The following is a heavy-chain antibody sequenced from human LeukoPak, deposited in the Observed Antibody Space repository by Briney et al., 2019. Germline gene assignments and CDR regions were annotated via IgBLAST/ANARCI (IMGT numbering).Heavy chain of an antibody. CDR3: AKIPQVSIFGVHNFDD. CDR1: GFTFSSYA. V-gene: IGHV3-23*01. J-gene: IGHJ4*02. Sequence: GGSLRLSCAASGFTFSSYAMTWVRQAPGKGLEWVSCISGSGDNTYYPDSVRGRFTISRDNFKNTLYLQMDSLRAEDTAVYYCAKIPQVSIFGVHNFDDWGRGTLVTVSS. CDR2: ISGSGDNT. D-gene: IGHD3-3*01.